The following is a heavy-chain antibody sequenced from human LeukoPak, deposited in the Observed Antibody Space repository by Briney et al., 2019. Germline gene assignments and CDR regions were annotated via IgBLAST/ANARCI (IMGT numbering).Heavy chain of an antibody. CDR2: INGSGGST. CDR3: TVLRYFDWLPSDTDY. D-gene: IGHD3-9*01. J-gene: IGHJ4*02. V-gene: IGHV3-23*01. Sequence: GGSLRLSRAASGFTFSSYAMSWVRQAPGKGLEWVSAINGSGGSTYYADSVKGRFTISRDNSKNTLYLQMNSLRAEDTAVYYCTVLRYFDWLPSDTDYWGQGTLVTVSS. CDR1: GFTFSSYA.